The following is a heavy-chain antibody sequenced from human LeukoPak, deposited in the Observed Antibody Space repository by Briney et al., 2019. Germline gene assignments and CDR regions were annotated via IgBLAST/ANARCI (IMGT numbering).Heavy chain of an antibody. CDR3: ARRHSNSWQFDP. V-gene: IGHV1-8*01. CDR1: GYTFTSYD. D-gene: IGHD6-13*01. Sequence: GASVKVSCKASGYTFTSYDVNWVRQATGQGLEWMGWMNPNSGNTGYAQKFQGRVTMARNISISTAYMELSSLRFEDTAVYYCARRHSNSWQFDPWGQGTLVTVSS. J-gene: IGHJ5*02. CDR2: MNPNSGNT.